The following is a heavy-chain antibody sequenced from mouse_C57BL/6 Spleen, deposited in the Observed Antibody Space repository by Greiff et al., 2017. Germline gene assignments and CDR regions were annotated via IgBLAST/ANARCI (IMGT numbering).Heavy chain of an antibody. CDR2: IDPSDSET. J-gene: IGHJ2*01. CDR1: GYTFTSYW. CDR3: ASQSYYSRGFDY. D-gene: IGHD2-5*01. Sequence: VQLQQPGAELVRPGSSVKLSCKASGYTFTSYWMHWVKQRPIQGLEWIGNIDPSDSETHYNQKFKDKATLTVDTSSSTAYMQLSSLTSEDSAVYYCASQSYYSRGFDYWGQGTTLTVSS. V-gene: IGHV1-52*01.